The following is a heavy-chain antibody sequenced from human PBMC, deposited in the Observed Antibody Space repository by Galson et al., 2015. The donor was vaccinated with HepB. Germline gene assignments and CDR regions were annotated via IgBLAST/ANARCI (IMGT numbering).Heavy chain of an antibody. Sequence: SETLSLTCAVYGGSFSGYYWTWIRQPPGKGLEWIGEIHHSGSTNYNPSLKRRVTIPVDTSKNQFSLNLSSVTAADTAVYFCARHLDEPRGYGMDVWGQGTTVTVSS. CDR1: GGSFSGYY. CDR2: IHHSGST. D-gene: IGHD1-14*01. CDR3: ARHLDEPRGYGMDV. V-gene: IGHV4-34*01. J-gene: IGHJ6*02.